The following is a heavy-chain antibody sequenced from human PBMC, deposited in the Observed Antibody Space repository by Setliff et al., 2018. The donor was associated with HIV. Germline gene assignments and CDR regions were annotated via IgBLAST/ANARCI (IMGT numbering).Heavy chain of an antibody. CDR1: GAPTSRDNYF. CDR2: IHSPGIV. D-gene: IGHD2-15*01. J-gene: IGHJ5*02. Sequence: ASETLSLTCSVTGAPTSRDNYFWGWIRQPPGKGLEWIANIHSPGIVYYNPSLRSRVTISVDTSQSRFSLELTSVTAADTAVYYCARLNVEMFVVMAATPGWFGPWGQGILVTVSS. V-gene: IGHV4-39*01. CDR3: ARLNVEMFVVMAATPGWFGP.